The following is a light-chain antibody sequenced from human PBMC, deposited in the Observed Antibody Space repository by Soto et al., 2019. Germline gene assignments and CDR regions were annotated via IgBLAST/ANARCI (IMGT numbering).Light chain of an antibody. Sequence: DNQMTQTPSSVSASVGDRVTITCRASQSISSYLSWYQQKPGTAPKLLIYAASNLQSGVPSRFSGSGSGTDFTLTISGLQPEDSATYYCQETYNIPLTFGGGTKVENK. V-gene: IGKV1-39*01. CDR2: AAS. CDR3: QETYNIPLT. J-gene: IGKJ4*01. CDR1: QSISSY.